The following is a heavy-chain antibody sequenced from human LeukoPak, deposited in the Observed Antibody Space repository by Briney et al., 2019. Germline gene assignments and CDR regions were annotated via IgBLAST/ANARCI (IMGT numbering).Heavy chain of an antibody. CDR2: IYYSGST. V-gene: IGHV4-39*07. Sequence: SETLSLTCTVSGGSISSSSYYWGWIRQPPGKGLEWIGSIYYSGSTYYNPSLKSRVTISVDTSKNQFSLKLSSVTAADTAVYYCARRTHSSSWYKGFSWFDPWGQGTLVTVSS. CDR3: ARRTHSSSWYKGFSWFDP. CDR1: GGSISSSSYY. D-gene: IGHD6-13*01. J-gene: IGHJ5*02.